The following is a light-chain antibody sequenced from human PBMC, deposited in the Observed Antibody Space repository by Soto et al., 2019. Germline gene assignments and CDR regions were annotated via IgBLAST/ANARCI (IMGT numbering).Light chain of an antibody. CDR2: DVS. V-gene: IGLV2-11*01. CDR1: STDVGGYNY. Sequence: QSALTQPRSVSGSPGQSVTISCTGTSTDVGGYNYVSWYQQHPGKVPKLILYDVSTRPSGVPDRFSGSKSGYTASLTISGLQAEDEADYYCCSYAGRDTLYVFGSGTKLTVL. CDR3: CSYAGRDTLYV. J-gene: IGLJ1*01.